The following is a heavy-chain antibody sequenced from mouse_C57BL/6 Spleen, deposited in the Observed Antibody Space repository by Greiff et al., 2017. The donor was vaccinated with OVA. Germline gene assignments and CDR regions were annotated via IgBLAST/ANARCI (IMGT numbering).Heavy chain of an antibody. D-gene: IGHD1-1*01. CDR2: ISNGGGST. V-gene: IGHV5-12*01. J-gene: IGHJ1*03. Sequence: EVKLMESGGGLVQPGGSLKLSCAASGFTFSDYYMYWVRQTPEKRLEWVAYISNGGGSTYYPDTVKGRFTISRDNAKNTLYLQMSRLKSEDTAMYYCARHHYYGSSYGYFDVWGTGTTVTVSS. CDR1: GFTFSDYY. CDR3: ARHHYYGSSYGYFDV.